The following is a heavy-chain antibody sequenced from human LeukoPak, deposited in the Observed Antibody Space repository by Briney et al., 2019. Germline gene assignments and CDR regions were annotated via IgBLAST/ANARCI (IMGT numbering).Heavy chain of an antibody. Sequence: HGESLKISCKGSGYSFASYWIGWVRQMPGKGLEWMGIIYPGDSDTRYSPSFQGQVTISADKSISTAYLQWSSLKASDTAMYYCARSPLRKSRGAAGIQYNWFDPWGQGTLVTVSS. V-gene: IGHV5-51*01. J-gene: IGHJ5*02. CDR2: IYPGDSDT. CDR1: GYSFASYW. CDR3: ARSPLRKSRGAAGIQYNWFDP. D-gene: IGHD3-10*01.